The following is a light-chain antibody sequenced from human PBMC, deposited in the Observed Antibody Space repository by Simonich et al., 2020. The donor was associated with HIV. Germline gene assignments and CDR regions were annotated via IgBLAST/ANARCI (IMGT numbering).Light chain of an antibody. Sequence: DIQMTQSPSSLSASVGDRVTITCQASQDISNYLNWYQQKPGKAPKILIYAASNLEAGVPSRFSGSGSGTDFTFTISSLQPEDIATYYCQQYYSTPPTFGQGTKVEIK. J-gene: IGKJ1*01. CDR3: QQYYSTPPT. V-gene: IGKV1-33*01. CDR1: QDISNY. CDR2: AAS.